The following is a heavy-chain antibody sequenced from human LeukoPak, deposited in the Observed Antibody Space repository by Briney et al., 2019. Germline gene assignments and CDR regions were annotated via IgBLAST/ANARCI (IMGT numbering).Heavy chain of an antibody. D-gene: IGHD2-21*02. CDR1: GGSISSYY. J-gene: IGHJ5*02. CDR2: IYTSGST. V-gene: IGHV4-4*07. CDR3: ARVPSYCGGDCSPYNWFDP. Sequence: SETLSLTCTVSGGSISSYYWSWIRQPAGKGLEWIGRIYTSGSTNYNPSLKSRVTMSVDTSKNQFSLKLSSVTAADTAVYYCARVPSYCGGDCSPYNWFDPWGQGTLVTVSS.